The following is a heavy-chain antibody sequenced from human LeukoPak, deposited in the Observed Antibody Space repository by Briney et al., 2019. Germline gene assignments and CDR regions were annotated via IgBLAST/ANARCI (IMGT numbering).Heavy chain of an antibody. V-gene: IGHV1-2*02. CDR3: ARGDGFGGYDLISY. D-gene: IGHD5-12*01. Sequence: ASVKVSCKASGYTFTGYFMHWVRQAPGQGLEWMGWINPNSGGTNYAQKFQGRVTMTRDTSISTACMELSRLRSDDTAVYYCARGDGFGGYDLISYWGQGTLVTVSS. CDR2: INPNSGGT. CDR1: GYTFTGYF. J-gene: IGHJ4*02.